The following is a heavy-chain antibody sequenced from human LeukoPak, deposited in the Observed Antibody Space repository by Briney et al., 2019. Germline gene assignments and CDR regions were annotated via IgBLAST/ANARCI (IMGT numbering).Heavy chain of an antibody. CDR1: GFTFSSDL. Sequence: PGGALRVSCADSGFTFSSDLVHWVRHAPGEGVGWGSRINEEGSGQIYAGSLKGGFTISPENAKNTPYLQMNSLRVEDTAVYYCARVEVGGGYSKLAYWGQGTLVTVSS. V-gene: IGHV3-74*01. CDR3: ARVEVGGGYSKLAY. J-gene: IGHJ4*02. D-gene: IGHD1-26*01. CDR2: INEEGSGQ.